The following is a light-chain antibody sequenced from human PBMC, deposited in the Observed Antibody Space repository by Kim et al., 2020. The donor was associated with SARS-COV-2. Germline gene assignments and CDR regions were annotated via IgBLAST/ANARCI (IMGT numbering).Light chain of an antibody. V-gene: IGLV3-19*01. J-gene: IGLJ2*01. Sequence: ALGQTVSITCQGDSLRSYYATWYQQKPGQAPRLVIYGKNNRPSGIPDRFSGSSSGNTASLTITGTQAGDEADYYCNSRDSNDNVVFGGGTQLTVL. CDR1: SLRSYY. CDR3: NSRDSNDNVV. CDR2: GKN.